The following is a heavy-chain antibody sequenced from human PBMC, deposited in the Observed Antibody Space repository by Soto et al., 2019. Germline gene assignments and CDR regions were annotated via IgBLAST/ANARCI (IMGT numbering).Heavy chain of an antibody. V-gene: IGHV3-30*18. CDR2: ISYDGSNK. Sequence: GGSLRLSCAASGFTFSSYGMHWVRQAPGKGLEWVAVISYDGSNKYYADSVKGRFTISRDNSKNTLYLQMNSLRAEDTAVYYCAKDIGYCSSTSCYGYVFDYWGQGTLVTVSS. CDR3: AKDIGYCSSTSCYGYVFDY. CDR1: GFTFSSYG. D-gene: IGHD2-2*01. J-gene: IGHJ4*02.